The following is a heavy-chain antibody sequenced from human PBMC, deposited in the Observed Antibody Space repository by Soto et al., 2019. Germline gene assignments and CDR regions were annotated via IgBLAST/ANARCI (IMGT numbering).Heavy chain of an antibody. V-gene: IGHV4-39*01. J-gene: IGHJ4*02. Sequence: XTLSLPCTVSGGSLSNSNYYWGWIRQSPGKGLEWIGIVYYRGRSYSKSSVKSRVTISVDTSKNQFSLNLNSVPASDTAVYYCVRQRTSVLTQAYFDYWGPGALGTVSS. CDR3: VRQRTSVLTQAYFDY. CDR1: GGSLSNSNYY. D-gene: IGHD2-8*01. CDR2: VYYRGRS.